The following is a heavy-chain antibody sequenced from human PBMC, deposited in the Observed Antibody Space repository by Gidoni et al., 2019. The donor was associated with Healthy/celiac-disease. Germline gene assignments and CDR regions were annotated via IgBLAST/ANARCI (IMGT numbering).Heavy chain of an antibody. Sequence: QVQLQQWGAGLLKLSETLSLTCAVYGGSFSGYYWSWIRQPPGKGLEWIGEINHSGSTNYNPSLKSRVTISVDTSKNQFSLKLSSVTAADTAVYYCAGGFWFDPWGQGTLVTVSS. CDR3: AGGFWFDP. CDR2: INHSGST. V-gene: IGHV4-34*01. J-gene: IGHJ5*02. CDR1: GGSFSGYY.